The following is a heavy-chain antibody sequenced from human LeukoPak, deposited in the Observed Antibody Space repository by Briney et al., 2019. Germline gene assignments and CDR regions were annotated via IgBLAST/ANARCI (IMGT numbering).Heavy chain of an antibody. J-gene: IGHJ4*02. CDR2: IDSDANIT. CDR3: ARSGNSHFDY. Sequence: PGGSLRLSCVASGFTFGNYRMHWVRQAPGKGLVWVSRIDSDANITNYADSVKGRLTISRDNAKNTLYLQMNSLRADDTAVYYCARSGNSHFDYWGQGTLVTVSS. CDR1: GFTFGNYR. D-gene: IGHD1-26*01. V-gene: IGHV3-74*01.